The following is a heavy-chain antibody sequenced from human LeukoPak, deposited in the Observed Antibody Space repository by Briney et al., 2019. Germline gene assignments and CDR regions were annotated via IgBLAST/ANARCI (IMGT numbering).Heavy chain of an antibody. CDR3: ARGAFVPYYYYYMDV. CDR2: INPDSGIT. D-gene: IGHD3-3*02. Sequence: ASVKVSCKVSGYTLTELSMHWVRQAPGQGLEWLGWINPDSGITNYAQQFQGRVAVTRDTSISTAYMELSRLRSDDTAVYYCARGAFVPYYYYYMDVWGKGTTVTVSS. CDR1: GYTLTELS. V-gene: IGHV1-2*02. J-gene: IGHJ6*03.